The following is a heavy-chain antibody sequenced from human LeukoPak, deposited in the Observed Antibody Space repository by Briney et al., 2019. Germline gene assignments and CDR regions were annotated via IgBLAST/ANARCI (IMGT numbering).Heavy chain of an antibody. CDR2: IYYSGST. V-gene: IGHV4-30-4*01. CDR1: GGSISSGDYY. J-gene: IGHJ4*02. CDR3: ARDTTMVRGVIIT. D-gene: IGHD3-10*01. Sequence: SETLSLTCTVSGGSISSGDYYWSWIRQPPGKGLEWIGYIYYSGSTYYNPSLKSRVTISVDTSKNQFSLKLSSVTAADTAVYYCARDTTMVRGVIITWGQGTLVTVSS.